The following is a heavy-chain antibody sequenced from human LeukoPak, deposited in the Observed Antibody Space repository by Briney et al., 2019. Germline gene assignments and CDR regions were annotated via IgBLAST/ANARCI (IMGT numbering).Heavy chain of an antibody. D-gene: IGHD3-22*01. Sequence: PSETLSLTCTVSGGSISSSSYYWGWIRQPPGKGLEWIGRIYYSGSTYYNPSLKSRVTISVDTSKNQFSLKLSSVTAADTAVYYCASRYKYYYDSSGFWFDPWGQGTLVTVSS. CDR1: GGSISSSSYY. CDR2: IYYSGST. J-gene: IGHJ5*02. CDR3: ASRYKYYYDSSGFWFDP. V-gene: IGHV4-39*01.